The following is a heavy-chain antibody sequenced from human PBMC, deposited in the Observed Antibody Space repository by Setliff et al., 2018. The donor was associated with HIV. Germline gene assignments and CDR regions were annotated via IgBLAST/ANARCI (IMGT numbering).Heavy chain of an antibody. CDR1: GYNFTDYD. D-gene: IGHD1-26*01. Sequence: ASVKVSCKASGYNFTDYDIYWMRQASGQGLEWLGWINPKSGNTAYAQSFQGRVTLTTNTAISTVDMELSSLSSEDTAVYYCTRWIVGSSNIFAFDIWGQGTLVTVSS. CDR2: INPKSGNT. J-gene: IGHJ3*02. CDR3: TRWIVGSSNIFAFDI. V-gene: IGHV1-8*02.